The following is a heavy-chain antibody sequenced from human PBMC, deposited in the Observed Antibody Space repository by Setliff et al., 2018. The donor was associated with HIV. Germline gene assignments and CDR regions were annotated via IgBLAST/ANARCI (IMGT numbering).Heavy chain of an antibody. Sequence: GGSLRLSCAASGFTFSSYAMSWVRQAPGKGLEWVSAISGSGGSTYYADSVKGRFTMTRDTSINAAYMELRGLRSDDTAVYYCARNFGLSPSGKYYYYYGMDIWGQGTTVTVSS. D-gene: IGHD3-10*01. V-gene: IGHV3-23*01. CDR2: ISGSGGST. CDR3: ARNFGLSPSGKYYYYYGMDI. J-gene: IGHJ6*02. CDR1: GFTFSSYA.